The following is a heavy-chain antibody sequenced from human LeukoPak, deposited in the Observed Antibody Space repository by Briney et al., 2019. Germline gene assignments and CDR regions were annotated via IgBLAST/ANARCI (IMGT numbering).Heavy chain of an antibody. J-gene: IGHJ3*02. CDR3: ARGPLYCSSTSCYRRAFDI. CDR2: INPNSGGT. CDR1: GYTFTGYY. V-gene: IGHV1-2*02. Sequence: ASVKVSCKASGYTFTGYYMHRVRQAPGQGLEWMGWINPNSGGTNYAQKFQGRVTMTRDTSISTAYMELSRLRSDDTAVYYCARGPLYCSSTSCYRRAFDIWGQGTMVTVSS. D-gene: IGHD2-2*01.